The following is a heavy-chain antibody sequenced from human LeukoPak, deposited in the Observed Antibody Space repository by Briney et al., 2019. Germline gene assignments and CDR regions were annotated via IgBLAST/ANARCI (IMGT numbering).Heavy chain of an antibody. Sequence: ASVKVSCKASGYTFAGWYIHWVRQAPGQGLEWMGWINPKTGGTNLAKSFQGRVTMTSDTSISTAYMELSSLRSDDTALCFCAGDLTPSVVIPAPGRLDPWGQGTQVTVSS. D-gene: IGHD2-2*01. CDR3: AGDLTPSVVIPAPGRLDP. J-gene: IGHJ5*02. CDR1: GYTFAGWY. V-gene: IGHV1-2*02. CDR2: INPKTGGT.